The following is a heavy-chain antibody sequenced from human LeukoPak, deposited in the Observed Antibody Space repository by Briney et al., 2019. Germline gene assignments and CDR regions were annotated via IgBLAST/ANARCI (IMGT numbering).Heavy chain of an antibody. Sequence: ASVKVSCKASGYTFTSYAMHWVRQAPGQRLEWMGWINAGNGNTKYSQKLQGRVTITRDTSASTAYMELSSLRSEDTAVYYCARDSGYCSGGSCYPGGWFDPWGQGTLVTVSS. J-gene: IGHJ5*02. CDR1: GYTFTSYA. CDR3: ARDSGYCSGGSCYPGGWFDP. CDR2: INAGNGNT. V-gene: IGHV1-3*01. D-gene: IGHD2-15*01.